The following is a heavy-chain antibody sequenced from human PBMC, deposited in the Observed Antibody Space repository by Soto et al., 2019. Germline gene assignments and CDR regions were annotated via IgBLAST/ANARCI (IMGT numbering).Heavy chain of an antibody. Sequence: PSQTLSLTCVISGDSVSSNSAAWNWIRQSPSRGLEWLGRTYYRSKWYNDYAVSVKSRITINPDTSKNQFSLQLNSVTPADTAVYYCAAATVTTISLDYWGQGTLVTVSS. CDR1: GDSVSSNSAA. CDR3: AAATVTTISLDY. D-gene: IGHD4-17*01. V-gene: IGHV6-1*01. J-gene: IGHJ4*02. CDR2: TYYRSKWYN.